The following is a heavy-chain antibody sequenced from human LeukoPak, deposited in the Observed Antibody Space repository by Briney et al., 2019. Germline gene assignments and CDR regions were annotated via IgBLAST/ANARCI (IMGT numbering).Heavy chain of an antibody. CDR2: ISSSGSTT. CDR1: GFTFSSYS. Sequence: TRGSLRLSCAASGFTFSSYSMNWVRQAPGKGLEWVSYISSSGSTTYYADSVKGRFTISRDNAKNSLYLQMNSLRAEDTAVYYCASSGSYRNTFDIWGQGTMVTVSS. D-gene: IGHD6-19*01. CDR3: ASSGSYRNTFDI. V-gene: IGHV3-48*04. J-gene: IGHJ3*02.